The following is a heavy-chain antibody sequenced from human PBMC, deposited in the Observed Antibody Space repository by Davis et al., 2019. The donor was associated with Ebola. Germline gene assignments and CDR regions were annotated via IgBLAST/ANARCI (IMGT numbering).Heavy chain of an antibody. Sequence: GESLKISCAASGFSFTSYAMSWVRQAPGKGLEWVSLIIGSGGSTYYADSVRGRFTISRDNSKSTLYLQMGSLGAEDTAVYYCAKDRLSSQPSSFGMDVWGQGTTVTVS. CDR3: AKDRLSSQPSSFGMDV. CDR1: GFSFTSYA. J-gene: IGHJ6*02. CDR2: IIGSGGST. D-gene: IGHD3-16*02. V-gene: IGHV3-23*01.